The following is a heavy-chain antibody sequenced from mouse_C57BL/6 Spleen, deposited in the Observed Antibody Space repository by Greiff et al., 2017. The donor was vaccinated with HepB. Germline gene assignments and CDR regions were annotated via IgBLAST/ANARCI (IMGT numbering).Heavy chain of an antibody. Sequence: QVQLQQPGAELVKPGASVKLSCKASGYTFTSYWMQWVKQRPGQGLEWIGELDPSDSYTNYNQKFKGKATLTVDPSSSTAYMQLSSLTSEDSAVYYGARKGTVVAFDYWGQGHTLTVSS. CDR2: LDPSDSYT. D-gene: IGHD1-1*01. J-gene: IGHJ2*01. V-gene: IGHV1-50*01. CDR1: GYTFTSYW. CDR3: ARKGTVVAFDY.